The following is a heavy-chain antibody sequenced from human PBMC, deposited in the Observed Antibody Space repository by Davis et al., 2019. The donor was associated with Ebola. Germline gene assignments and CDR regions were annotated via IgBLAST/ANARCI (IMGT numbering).Heavy chain of an antibody. CDR3: ARGGYFDWLTRWHYYGMDV. V-gene: IGHV1-8*01. CDR1: GYTFTTYD. D-gene: IGHD3-9*01. J-gene: IGHJ6*02. Sequence: AASVKVSCKASGYTFTTYDIHWVRQAPGQGLEWMGWMNPNSENPGYAQKFQGRVTMTRSTSISTAYMELSSLRSEDTAVYYCARGGYFDWLTRWHYYGMDVWGQGTTVTVSS. CDR2: MNPNSENP.